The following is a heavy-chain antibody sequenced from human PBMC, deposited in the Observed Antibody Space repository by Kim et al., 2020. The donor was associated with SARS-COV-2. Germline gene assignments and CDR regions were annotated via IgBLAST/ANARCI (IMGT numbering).Heavy chain of an antibody. J-gene: IGHJ6*02. V-gene: IGHV4-59*01. D-gene: IGHD2-21*02. CDR2: IYYSGST. CDR1: GGSISSYY. Sequence: SETLSLTCTVSGGSISSYYWSWIRQPPGKGLEWIGYIYYSGSTNYNPSLKSRVTISVDTSKNQFSLKLSSVTAADTAVYYCARSEPSDWQYYYYGMDVWGQGTTVTVSS. CDR3: ARSEPSDWQYYYYGMDV.